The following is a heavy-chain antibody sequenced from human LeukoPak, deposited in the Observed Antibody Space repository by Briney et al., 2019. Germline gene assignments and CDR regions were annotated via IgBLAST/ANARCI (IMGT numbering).Heavy chain of an antibody. D-gene: IGHD2-21*01. CDR3: AREGVVGDY. Sequence: ASVKVSCKASGYTFTGNYMHWVRQATGQGLEWMGWMNPNSGNTGYAQKFQGRVTITRNTSISTAYMELSSLRSEDTAVYYCAREGVVGDYWGQGTLVTVSS. CDR2: MNPNSGNT. V-gene: IGHV1-8*03. CDR1: GYTFTGNY. J-gene: IGHJ4*02.